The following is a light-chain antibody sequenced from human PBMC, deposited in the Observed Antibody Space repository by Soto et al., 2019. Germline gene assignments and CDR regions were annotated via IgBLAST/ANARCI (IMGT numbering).Light chain of an antibody. CDR3: QQYRSTSWT. V-gene: IGKV3-20*01. Sequence: EIVLTQSPGTLSLSPGERATLSCRASQNVSSSYLAWYQQKPGQAPRLLIYGTSSRASAIPDRFSGSGSGTDFTLTISSLEPEDFAVYYCQQYRSTSWTFGQGTKVEIK. J-gene: IGKJ1*01. CDR2: GTS. CDR1: QNVSSSY.